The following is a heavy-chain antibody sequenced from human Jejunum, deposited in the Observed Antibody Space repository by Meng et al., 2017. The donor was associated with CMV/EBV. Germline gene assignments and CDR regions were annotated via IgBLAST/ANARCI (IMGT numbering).Heavy chain of an antibody. D-gene: IGHD6-19*01. CDR1: GFTLDDYG. CDR2: INWNGGST. Sequence: GFTLDDYGMSWVRQAPGKGLEWVSGINWNGGSTGYADSVKGRFTISRDNAKNSLYLQMNSLRAEDTALYYCARARSSGWYGGANYWGQGTLVTVSS. V-gene: IGHV3-20*03. J-gene: IGHJ4*02. CDR3: ARARSSGWYGGANY.